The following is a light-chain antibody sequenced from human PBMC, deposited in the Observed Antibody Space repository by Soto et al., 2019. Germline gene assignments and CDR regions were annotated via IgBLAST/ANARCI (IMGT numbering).Light chain of an antibody. J-gene: IGKJ2*01. V-gene: IGKV3-20*01. CDR1: ESSSREY. CDR3: QQYGGVPYT. CDR2: GAS. Sequence: EMVQTPSPGTLSLSPGQTATLSGSASESSSREYLAWYQQRLGQAPRLLIYGASSGTTGIPDRFSGSGSGTDFTLTISRLEPEDFAIYYCQQYGGVPYTFGQGTKLEIK.